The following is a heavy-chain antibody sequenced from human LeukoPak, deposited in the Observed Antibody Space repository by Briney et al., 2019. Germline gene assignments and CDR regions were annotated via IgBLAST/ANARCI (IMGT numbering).Heavy chain of an antibody. CDR2: IFYDGSNK. CDR1: GFTFSNCG. Sequence: GRSLRLSCAASGFTFSNCGMHWVRQAPGKGLEWLAAIFYDGSNKYYADTAKGRFTISRDNSKNTLYLQVNSLTAEDTAVYYCARDQALYFSYGDYWGQGTLVTVSS. D-gene: IGHD2/OR15-2a*01. J-gene: IGHJ4*02. V-gene: IGHV3-33*01. CDR3: ARDQALYFSYGDY.